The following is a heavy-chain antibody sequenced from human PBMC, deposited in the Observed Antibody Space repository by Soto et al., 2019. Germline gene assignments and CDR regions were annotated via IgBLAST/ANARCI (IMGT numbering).Heavy chain of an antibody. Sequence: QVKLVESGGGVVQPGKSLGLSCAASGFSLTTIGMHWVRQAPGKGLEWVALISYDGSAKYYVDSVKGRFTVSRDVSKNTLFLQMNSLRIEDTAVYYCAKVRSGWFGGAFDYWGHGTVVTVSS. V-gene: IGHV3-30*18. CDR2: ISYDGSAK. CDR1: GFSLTTIG. CDR3: AKVRSGWFGGAFDY. J-gene: IGHJ4*01. D-gene: IGHD3-10*01.